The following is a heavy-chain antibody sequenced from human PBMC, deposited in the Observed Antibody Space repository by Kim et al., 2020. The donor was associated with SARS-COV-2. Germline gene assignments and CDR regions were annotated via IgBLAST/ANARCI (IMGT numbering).Heavy chain of an antibody. V-gene: IGHV4-59*08. Sequence: PALKSRVTISLDTSKNQFSRKRSSVTAADTAVYYCARQGAYDAKWFDPWGQGTLVTVSS. J-gene: IGHJ5*02. D-gene: IGHD2-8*01. CDR3: ARQGAYDAKWFDP.